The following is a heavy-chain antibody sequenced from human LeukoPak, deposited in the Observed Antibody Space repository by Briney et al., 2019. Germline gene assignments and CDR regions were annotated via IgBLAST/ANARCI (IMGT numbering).Heavy chain of an antibody. CDR1: GGSFGGYY. Sequence: PSETLSLTCAVYGGSFGGYYWSWIRQPPGKGLEWIGIINHSRRTYYKPSLKSRITISVDTSKNQFSLKLASLTAADTAVYYCARRPIVGSTGFYFDPWGPGTLVTVSS. J-gene: IGHJ5*02. V-gene: IGHV4-34*01. CDR2: INHSRRT. D-gene: IGHD1-26*01. CDR3: ARRPIVGSTGFYFDP.